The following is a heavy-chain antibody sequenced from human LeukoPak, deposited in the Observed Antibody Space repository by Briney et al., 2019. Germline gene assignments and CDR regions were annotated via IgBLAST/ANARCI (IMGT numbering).Heavy chain of an antibody. CDR2: ISTSGDYI. D-gene: IGHD2/OR15-2a*01. J-gene: IGHJ6*03. V-gene: IGHV3-21*01. CDR1: GSIFNAYM. CDR3: VIEGQIATFNYYMVV. Sequence: GGSLRLSCTASGSIFNAYMMDWVRQAPGKGLEWVSSISTSGDYIHYADSLKGRFITSRDNSKNSVFLQINSLRAEDTAVYFCVIEGQIATFNYYMVVWGKGTTVIVSS.